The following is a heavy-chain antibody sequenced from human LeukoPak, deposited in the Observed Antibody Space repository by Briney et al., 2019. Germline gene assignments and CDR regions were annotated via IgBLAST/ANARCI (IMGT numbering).Heavy chain of an antibody. CDR3: ARHVLRFLDYGMDV. D-gene: IGHD3-3*01. CDR2: IYYSGST. V-gene: IGHV4-39*01. J-gene: IGHJ6*02. CDR1: GVSISSSSYY. Sequence: SETLSLTCTVSGVSISSSSYYWGWIRQPPGKGLEWIGSIYYSGSTYYNPSLKSRVTVSVDTSKNQFSLKLSSVTAADTAVYYCARHVLRFLDYGMDVWGQGTTVTVSS.